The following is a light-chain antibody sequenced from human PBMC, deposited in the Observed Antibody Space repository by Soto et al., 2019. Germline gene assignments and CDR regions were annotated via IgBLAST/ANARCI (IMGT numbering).Light chain of an antibody. V-gene: IGKV1-9*01. CDR1: QGISSY. Sequence: DIQLTQSPSFLSASVGDRVTITCRASQGISSYLAWYQQRPGKAPKLLIYAASTLQSGVPSRFSGSGSGTEFTLTISSLQTEDFATYYCQQLNTYPVTFGGGTKVDIK. CDR3: QQLNTYPVT. CDR2: AAS. J-gene: IGKJ4*01.